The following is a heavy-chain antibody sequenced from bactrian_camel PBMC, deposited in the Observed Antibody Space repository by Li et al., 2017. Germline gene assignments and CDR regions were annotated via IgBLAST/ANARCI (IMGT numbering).Heavy chain of an antibody. D-gene: IGHD5*01. CDR1: GHTFSTSC. CDR2: SDGRGATT. Sequence: HVQLVESGGGSVQAGGSLRLSCVPSGHTFSTSCSGWFRQAPGKEREGVAGSDGRGATTYTDSVKGRFTISKDSATNTLYLQMNNPRPEDTAMYYCAADLGSPIGWEQGCSRTLSEKDYHSWGQGTQVTVS. J-gene: IGHJ4*01. V-gene: IGHV3-3*01. CDR3: AADLGSPIGWEQGCSRTLSEKDYHS.